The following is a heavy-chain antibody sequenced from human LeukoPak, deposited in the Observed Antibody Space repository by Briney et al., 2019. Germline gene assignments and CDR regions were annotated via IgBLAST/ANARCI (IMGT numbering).Heavy chain of an antibody. Sequence: PSETLSLTCTVSGGSISSYYWSWTRQPPGKVLEWIGYIYYSGSTNYNPSLKSRVTISVDTSKNQFSLKLSSVTAADTAVYYCARGAITMVRGVIETSYYYYMDVWGKGTTVTISS. V-gene: IGHV4-59*01. CDR2: IYYSGST. J-gene: IGHJ6*03. CDR1: GGSISSYY. CDR3: ARGAITMVRGVIETSYYYYMDV. D-gene: IGHD3-10*01.